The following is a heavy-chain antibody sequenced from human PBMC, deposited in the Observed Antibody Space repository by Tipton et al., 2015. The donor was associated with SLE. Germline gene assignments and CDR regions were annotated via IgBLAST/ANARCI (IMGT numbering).Heavy chain of an antibody. CDR1: GGSVTTYY. V-gene: IGHV4-59*02. J-gene: IGHJ3*01. Sequence: TLSLTCAVSGGSVTTYYWSWVRQPPGKGLEWLGFVYHSGTTGYNPSLSNRLTLSLDTSRNHFSLKLTSVTAADTAIYYCARGGDIYFYDGSGYRSDFDVWGQGTMVTVSS. D-gene: IGHD3-22*01. CDR3: ARGGDIYFYDGSGYRSDFDV. CDR2: VYHSGTT.